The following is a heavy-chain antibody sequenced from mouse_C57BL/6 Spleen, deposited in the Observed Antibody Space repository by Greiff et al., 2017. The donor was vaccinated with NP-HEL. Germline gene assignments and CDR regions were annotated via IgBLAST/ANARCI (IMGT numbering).Heavy chain of an antibody. CDR2: IRNKANGYTT. CDR3: ARSKLGRHYFDD. Sequence: EVQLVESGGGLVQPGGSLSLSCAASGFTFTDYYMSWVRQPPGKALEWLGFIRNKANGYTTEYSASVKGRFTISRDNSQSILYLQMNALRAEDSATYYCARSKLGRHYFDDWGQGTTLTVAS. V-gene: IGHV7-3*01. D-gene: IGHD4-1*01. J-gene: IGHJ2*01. CDR1: GFTFTDYY.